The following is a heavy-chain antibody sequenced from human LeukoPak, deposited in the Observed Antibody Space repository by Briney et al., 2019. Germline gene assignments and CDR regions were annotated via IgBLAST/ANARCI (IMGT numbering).Heavy chain of an antibody. V-gene: IGHV4-39*07. CDR3: ARVRGSYGSFDY. CDR1: GGSISSSSYY. Sequence: SETLSLTCTVSGGSISSSSYYWGWIRQPPGTGLEWLGSIYYSGSTYYNPSLKSRVTISVDTSKNQFSLKLSSVTAADTAVYYCARVRGSYGSFDYWGQGTLVTVSS. D-gene: IGHD1-26*01. CDR2: IYYSGST. J-gene: IGHJ4*02.